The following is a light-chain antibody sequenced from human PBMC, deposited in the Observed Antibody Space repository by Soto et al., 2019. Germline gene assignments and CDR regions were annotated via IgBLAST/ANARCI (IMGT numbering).Light chain of an antibody. CDR2: KAS. J-gene: IGKJ4*01. Sequence: DIQMTQSPSTLSASVGDRVTITCRASQSISSWLAWYQQKPGKAPNLLIYKASSLESGVPSRFSGSGSGTEFTLTISSLQPDDFATYLCQQYNSYPLTFGGGTKVEL. CDR1: QSISSW. V-gene: IGKV1-5*03. CDR3: QQYNSYPLT.